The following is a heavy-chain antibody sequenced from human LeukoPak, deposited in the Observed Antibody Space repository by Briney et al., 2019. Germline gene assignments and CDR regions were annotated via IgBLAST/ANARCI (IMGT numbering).Heavy chain of an antibody. CDR2: INTNAGNP. V-gene: IGHV7-4-1*02. J-gene: IGHJ4*02. D-gene: IGHD2-15*01. CDR3: ARDYCSGGSCYLDY. Sequence: GASVKVSCKASGYTFTSYAMNWVRQAPGQGLEWMGWINTNAGNPTYAQGFTGRFVFSLDTSVSTAYLQISSLKAEDTAVYYCARDYCSGGSCYLDYWGQGTLVTVSS. CDR1: GYTFTSYA.